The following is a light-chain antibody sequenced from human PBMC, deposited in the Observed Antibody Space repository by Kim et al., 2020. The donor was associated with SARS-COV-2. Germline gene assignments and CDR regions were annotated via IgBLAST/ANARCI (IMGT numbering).Light chain of an antibody. CDR3: QQYNNWPRIT. CDR1: QSVRST. Sequence: PPGERATLPCRASQSVRSTIAWYQQNPGQAPSLLIYGASTRATGIPARFIGSGSGTEFTLTISSLQSEDFAVYYCQQYNNWPRITFGQGTRLEIK. CDR2: GAS. V-gene: IGKV3-15*01. J-gene: IGKJ5*01.